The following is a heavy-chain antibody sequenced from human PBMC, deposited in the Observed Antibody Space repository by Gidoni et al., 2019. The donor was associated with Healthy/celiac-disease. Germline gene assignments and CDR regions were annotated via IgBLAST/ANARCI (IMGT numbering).Heavy chain of an antibody. CDR3: ARDYYGSGGRDAFVI. D-gene: IGHD3-10*01. CDR1: GFPFSSYS. V-gene: IGHV3-21*01. Sequence: EVQLVESGGGLVKPGGSLRLSCAASGFPFSSYSMNWVRQAPGKGLEWVSSISSSSSYIYYADSVKGRFTISRDNAKNSLYLQMNSLRAEDTAVYYCARDYYGSGGRDAFVIWGQGTMVTVSS. J-gene: IGHJ3*02. CDR2: ISSSSSYI.